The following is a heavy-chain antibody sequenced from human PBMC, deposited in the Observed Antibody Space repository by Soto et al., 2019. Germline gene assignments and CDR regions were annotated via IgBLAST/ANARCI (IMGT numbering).Heavy chain of an antibody. CDR2: IRSKAYGGTT. V-gene: IGHV3-49*03. CDR1: GFTFGDYA. D-gene: IGHD3-22*01. CDR3: TTNYYDTSGYDNWFDP. J-gene: IGHJ5*02. Sequence: GGSLRLSCTASGFTFGDYAMSWFRQAPGKGLEWVGFIRSKAYGGTTEYAASVKGRFTISRDDSKSIAYLQMNSLKTEDTAVYYCTTNYYDTSGYDNWFDPWGQGTLVTVSS.